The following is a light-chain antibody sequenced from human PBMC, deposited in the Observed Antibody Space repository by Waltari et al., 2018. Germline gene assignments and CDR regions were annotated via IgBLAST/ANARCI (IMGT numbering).Light chain of an antibody. CDR1: SSNIGNDY. J-gene: IGLJ2*01. Sequence: QSVLTQPPSVSAAPGQKVTNSCSGSSSNIGNDYVSWYQQLPGTAPKLSIYENNKRPSGIPDRFSGSKSGTSATLGITGLQTGDEADYYCGTWDTSLSALIFGGGTKLTVL. CDR2: ENN. CDR3: GTWDTSLSALI. V-gene: IGLV1-51*02.